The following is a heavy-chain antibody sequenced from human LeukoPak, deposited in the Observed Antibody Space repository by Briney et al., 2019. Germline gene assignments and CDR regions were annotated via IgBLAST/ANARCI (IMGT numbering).Heavy chain of an antibody. CDR2: IIPIFGTA. V-gene: IGHV1-69*13. J-gene: IGHJ4*02. D-gene: IGHD5-24*01. Sequence: ASVKVSCKASGGTFSSYAISWVRQAPGQGLEWMGGIIPIFGTANYAQKFQGRVTITADESTSTAYMELSSLRSEDTAVYYCARGPEIATITPYYFDYWGQGTLVTVSS. CDR3: ARGPEIATITPYYFDY. CDR1: GGTFSSYA.